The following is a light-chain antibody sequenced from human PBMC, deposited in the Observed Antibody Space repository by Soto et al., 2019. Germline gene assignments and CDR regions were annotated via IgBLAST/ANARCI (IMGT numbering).Light chain of an antibody. J-gene: IGLJ3*02. Sequence: QSLLTQPPSASGTPVQRVTISCSGSSSNIGSNYVYWYQQLPVTAPKLLIYSNNQLPSWVPERFSGSKSGTSASLAIIGLRYEDEDDYYCAAWDDSLXGWVVGGGTK. V-gene: IGLV1-47*02. CDR3: AAWDDSLXGWV. CDR2: SNN. CDR1: SSNIGSNY.